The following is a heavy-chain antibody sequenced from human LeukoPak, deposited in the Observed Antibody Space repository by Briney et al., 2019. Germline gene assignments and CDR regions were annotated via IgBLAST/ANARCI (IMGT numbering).Heavy chain of an antibody. Sequence: GASVKVSCKASGGTFSSYAISWVRQAPGQGLEWVGGIIPIFGTANYAQKFQGRVTITTDESTSTAYMELSSLRSEDTAVYYCASSILTGYYGVFDYWGQGTLVTVSS. J-gene: IGHJ4*02. CDR2: IIPIFGTA. CDR1: GGTFSSYA. V-gene: IGHV1-69*05. CDR3: ASSILTGYYGVFDY. D-gene: IGHD3-9*01.